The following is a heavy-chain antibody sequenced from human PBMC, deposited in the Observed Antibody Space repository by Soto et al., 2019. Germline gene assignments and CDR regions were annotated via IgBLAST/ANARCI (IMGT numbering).Heavy chain of an antibody. D-gene: IGHD6-13*01. CDR1: GDSFSGYY. CDR3: AREAAETVGDGNWCDP. Sequence: SETLSLTCSVSGDSFSGYYWSWIRQPAGKGLEWIGRVYTSGHTDYNPSLTSRVTVSVDTSKNQFSLKLRFVTAADTAVYYCAREAAETVGDGNWCDPWGQGTLVTVSS. J-gene: IGHJ5*02. CDR2: VYTSGHT. V-gene: IGHV4-4*07.